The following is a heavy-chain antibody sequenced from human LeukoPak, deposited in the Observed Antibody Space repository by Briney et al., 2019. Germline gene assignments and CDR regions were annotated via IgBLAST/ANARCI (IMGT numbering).Heavy chain of an antibody. CDR2: ISHEGSIT. V-gene: IGHV3-30*03. CDR1: GFTFSSYG. J-gene: IGHJ4*02. D-gene: IGHD6-19*01. Sequence: GGSLRLSCAASGFTFSSYGMHWVRQAPGKGLEWVAVISHEGSITYYADSVKGRFTISRDNSKNMVYLQMNSVRAEDTAVYFCARTREQWQVLDYWGQGTLVTVSS. CDR3: ARTREQWQVLDY.